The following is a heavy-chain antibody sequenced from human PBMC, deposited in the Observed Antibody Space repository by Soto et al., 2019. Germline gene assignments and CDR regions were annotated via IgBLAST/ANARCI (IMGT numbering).Heavy chain of an antibody. CDR3: ASSGSWSTRQKTNWFDP. CDR1: GGSISSGGYS. D-gene: IGHD1-26*01. V-gene: IGHV4-30-2*01. CDR2: IYHSGST. J-gene: IGHJ5*02. Sequence: SETLSLTCAVSGGSISSGGYSWSWIRQPPGKGLEWIGYIYHSGSTYYNPSLKSRVTISVDRSKNQFSLKLSSVTAADTAVYYCASSGSWSTRQKTNWFDPWGQGTLVTVSS.